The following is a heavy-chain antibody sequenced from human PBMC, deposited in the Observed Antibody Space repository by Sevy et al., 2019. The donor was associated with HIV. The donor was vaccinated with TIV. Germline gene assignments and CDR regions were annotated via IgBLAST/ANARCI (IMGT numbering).Heavy chain of an antibody. V-gene: IGHV3-74*01. CDR3: ARDRSRGGYGLDYYYYYGMDV. J-gene: IGHJ6*02. CDR1: GFTFSSYW. Sequence: GGSLRLSCAASGFTFSSYWMHWVRQAPGKGLVWVSRINSDGSSTSYADSVKGRFTISRDNAKNTLYLQMNSLRAEDTAVYYCARDRSRGGYGLDYYYYYGMDVWGQGTTVTVSS. D-gene: IGHD6-19*01. CDR2: INSDGSST.